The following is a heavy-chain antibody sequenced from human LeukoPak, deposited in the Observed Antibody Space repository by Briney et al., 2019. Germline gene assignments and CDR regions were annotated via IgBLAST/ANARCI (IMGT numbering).Heavy chain of an antibody. J-gene: IGHJ5*02. D-gene: IGHD3-10*01. CDR2: VYYTGST. CDR3: ARDHIGIRPKHGSGSPPFDP. CDR1: GGSISNKY. V-gene: IGHV4-59*12. Sequence: SETLSLTCSLSGGSISNKYWSWIRQAPGKGLEWIGYVYYTGSTSYNPSLKSRVTISLDTSKKQFSLKLTSVTAADTAVYYCARDHIGIRPKHGSGSPPFDPWGQGTLVTVSS.